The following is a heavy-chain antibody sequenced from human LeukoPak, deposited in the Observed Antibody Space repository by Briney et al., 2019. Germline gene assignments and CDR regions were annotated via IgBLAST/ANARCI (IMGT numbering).Heavy chain of an antibody. D-gene: IGHD3-3*01. CDR1: GYTFTSYD. V-gene: IGHV1-8*02. J-gene: IGHJ6*03. CDR3: ARGRRITIFGEVMRYYMDV. CDR2: MNPNSGNT. Sequence: GASVRVSCAASGYTFTSYDMNWVRQATGQGLEWMGLMNPNSGNTGYAQKFKGRFTITRNTSISTAYMQLSSLRAEDTAVYYCARGRRITIFGEVMRYYMDVWGKGTTVTVSS.